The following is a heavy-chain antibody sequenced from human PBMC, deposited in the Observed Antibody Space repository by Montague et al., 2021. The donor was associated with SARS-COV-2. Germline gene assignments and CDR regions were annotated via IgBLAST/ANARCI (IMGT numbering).Heavy chain of an antibody. Sequence: SETLSLTCTVSGDSVSRGSSYWSWIRQPPGKGLEWIGYIYYTGSRQYNSSLKSRLTISVDTSKNQFSLKLSSVTAADTAVYYCARHARGEGDTSGLDAWGQGTLVTVSS. CDR1: GDSVSRGSSY. V-gene: IGHV4-61*01. CDR2: IYYTGSR. J-gene: IGHJ5*02. D-gene: IGHD3-3*01. CDR3: ARHARGEGDTSGLDA.